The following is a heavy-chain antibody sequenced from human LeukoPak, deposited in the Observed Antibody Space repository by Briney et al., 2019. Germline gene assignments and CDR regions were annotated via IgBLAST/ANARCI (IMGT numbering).Heavy chain of an antibody. Sequence: SSETLSLTCTVSGGSISSYYWSWIRQPAGKGLEWIGRLYTSGSTNYNPSLKSRVTISIDTSKNQFSLKLSSVTAADTAVYYCARDRGHYDSSGYLFDYWGQATLVTVSS. J-gene: IGHJ4*02. CDR1: GGSISSYY. V-gene: IGHV4-4*07. CDR2: LYTSGST. CDR3: ARDRGHYDSSGYLFDY. D-gene: IGHD3-22*01.